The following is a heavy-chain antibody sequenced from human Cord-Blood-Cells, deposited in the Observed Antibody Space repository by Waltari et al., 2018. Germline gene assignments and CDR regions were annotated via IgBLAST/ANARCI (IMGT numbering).Heavy chain of an antibody. CDR2: ISSSSSYI. Sequence: EVQLVESGGGLVKPGGSLRLSCAASGFTFSSYSMNWVRQAPGQGLEWVSSISSSSSYIYYADSVKGRFTISRDNAKNSLYLQMNSLRAEDTAVYYCASGLASVYYDFWSGYYTFDYWGQGTLVTVSS. CDR3: ASGLASVYYDFWSGYYTFDY. D-gene: IGHD3-3*01. CDR1: GFTFSSYS. J-gene: IGHJ4*02. V-gene: IGHV3-21*01.